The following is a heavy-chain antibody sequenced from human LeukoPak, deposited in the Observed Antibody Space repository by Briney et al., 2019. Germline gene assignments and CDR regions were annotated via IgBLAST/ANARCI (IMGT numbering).Heavy chain of an antibody. J-gene: IGHJ6*03. CDR2: ASGSI. CDR1: GASISSHY. D-gene: IGHD3/OR15-3a*01. Sequence: SETLSLTCAVSGASISSHYWSWIRQPPGKGLEWIGYASGSISDNPSLKSRVAVSVDPSQNQVSLSLTSVTAADTAVYYCARVLAIFGLDTTDFYMDVWGKGTTVTVSS. V-gene: IGHV4-59*11. CDR3: ARVLAIFGLDTTDFYMDV.